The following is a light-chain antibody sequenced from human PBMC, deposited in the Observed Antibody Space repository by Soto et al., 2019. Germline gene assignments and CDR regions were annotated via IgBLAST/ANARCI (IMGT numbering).Light chain of an antibody. V-gene: IGLV2-14*01. CDR2: EVS. J-gene: IGLJ1*01. CDR3: SAYTGSSTPYV. Sequence: QSALTQPASVSGSPGQSITISCTGTSSDVGGYNYVSWYQQHPGKAPKLMIYEVSNRPSGVSNRFSGSKSGNTASLTISGLQAEDEADYYCSAYTGSSTPYVFGTRTKLTVL. CDR1: SSDVGGYNY.